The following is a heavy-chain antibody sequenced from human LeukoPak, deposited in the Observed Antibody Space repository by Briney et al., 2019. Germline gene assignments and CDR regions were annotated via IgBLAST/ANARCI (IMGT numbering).Heavy chain of an antibody. D-gene: IGHD1-26*01. CDR1: GGSISSSSYY. CDR2: IYYSGST. CDR3: ARSRYSGSHFLIDY. V-gene: IGHV4-39*01. J-gene: IGHJ4*02. Sequence: PSETLSLTGTVSGGSISSSSYYWGWLRQPPGKGLEWIGTIYYSGSTYYNPSLKSRVTISVDTSKNQFSLKLSSVTAVDTAVYYCARSRYSGSHFLIDYWGQGTLVTVSS.